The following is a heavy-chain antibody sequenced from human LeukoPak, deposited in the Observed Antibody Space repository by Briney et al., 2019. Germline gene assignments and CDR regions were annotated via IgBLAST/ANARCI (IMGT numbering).Heavy chain of an antibody. D-gene: IGHD5-18*01. CDR2: MNPNSGNT. J-gene: IGHJ4*02. CDR3: ARVGYSYGHDNGYYFDY. V-gene: IGHV1-8*01. Sequence: ASVKVSCKASGYTSTSYGINWVRQATGQGLEWMGWMNPNSGNTGYAQKFQGRVTMTRNTSISTAYMELSSLRSEDTAVYYCARVGYSYGHDNGYYFDYWGQGTLVTVSS. CDR1: GYTSTSYG.